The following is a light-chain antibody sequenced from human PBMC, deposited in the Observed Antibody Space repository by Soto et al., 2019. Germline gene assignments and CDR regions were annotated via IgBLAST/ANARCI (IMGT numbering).Light chain of an antibody. Sequence: DIVMTQSPDSLAVSLGERATINCKSSQSVLYSSDSKNYLAWYQQKPGQPPKLLIYWASTREFGVPDRFSGSGSGTDFTLTINRLQAEDVAVYYFHQYFGTPVTFGGGTKVEIK. CDR3: HQYFGTPVT. J-gene: IGKJ4*01. CDR1: QSVLYSSDSKNY. V-gene: IGKV4-1*01. CDR2: WAS.